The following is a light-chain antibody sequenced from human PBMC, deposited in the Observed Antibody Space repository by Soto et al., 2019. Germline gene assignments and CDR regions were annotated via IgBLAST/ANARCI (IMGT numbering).Light chain of an antibody. J-gene: IGKJ4*01. CDR2: GAS. V-gene: IGKV3-15*01. Sequence: EKVMTQSPATLSVSPGERATLSCRASQSVSSNLAWYQQKPGQAPRLLIYGASTRATGIPARFSGSGSGTEFTLTISSLQSEDFAVYYCQQYNNWLPLTFGGGTKVEIK. CDR1: QSVSSN. CDR3: QQYNNWLPLT.